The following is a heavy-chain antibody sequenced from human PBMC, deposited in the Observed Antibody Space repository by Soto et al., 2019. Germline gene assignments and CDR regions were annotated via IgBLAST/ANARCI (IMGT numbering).Heavy chain of an antibody. CDR2: IYFDGAA. CDR3: ARRGNNGGYLRSYEY. D-gene: IGHD3-22*01. Sequence: SETLSLTCTVSGDSISRTRYYWVWIRQTPGRGLEWIGSIYFDGAAFYNPSLKSRVTLSVDTSRNQFSLNVNSVTAADTAIYYCARRGNNGGYLRSYEYWGQGSLVTVSS. V-gene: IGHV4-39*01. J-gene: IGHJ4*02. CDR1: GDSISRTRYY.